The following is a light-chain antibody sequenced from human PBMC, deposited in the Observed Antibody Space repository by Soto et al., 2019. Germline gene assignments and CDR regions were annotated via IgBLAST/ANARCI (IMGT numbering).Light chain of an antibody. V-gene: IGLV2-14*01. CDR2: EVN. CDR1: SSDIGGCNY. CDR3: TSYTSSSTLV. Sequence: QSVLTQPASMSGSPGQSITISCTGTSSDIGGCNYVSWYQQHPDKAPKLMIFEVNDRPSGVSNRFSGSKSGNTASLTISGLQAEDEADYYCTSYTSSSTLVFGGGTKLTVL. J-gene: IGLJ2*01.